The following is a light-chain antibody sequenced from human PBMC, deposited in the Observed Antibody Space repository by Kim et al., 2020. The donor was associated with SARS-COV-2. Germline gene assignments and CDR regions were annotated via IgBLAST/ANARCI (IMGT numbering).Light chain of an antibody. CDR3: NSRDSSGNHRVV. CDR1: SLRSYY. V-gene: IGLV3-19*01. Sequence: SSELTQDPAVSVALGQTVRITCQGDSLRSYYASWYQQKPGQAPVLVIYGKNNRPSGIRDRFSGSSSGNTASLTITGAQAEDEADYYCNSRDSSGNHRVVFGGGTQLTVL. J-gene: IGLJ2*01. CDR2: GKN.